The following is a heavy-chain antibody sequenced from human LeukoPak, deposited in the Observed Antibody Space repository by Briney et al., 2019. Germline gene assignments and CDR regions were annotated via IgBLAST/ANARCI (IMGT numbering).Heavy chain of an antibody. CDR2: INPNSGGT. Sequence: ASVKVSCKASGYTFTGYYMHWVRQAPGQGLEWMGWINPNSGGTNYAQKFQGRVTMTRDTSISTAYMELSRLRSDDTAVYYYARMYYDFWSGYLGYYGMDVWGQGTTVTVSS. J-gene: IGHJ6*02. D-gene: IGHD3-3*01. CDR3: ARMYYDFWSGYLGYYGMDV. V-gene: IGHV1-2*02. CDR1: GYTFTGYY.